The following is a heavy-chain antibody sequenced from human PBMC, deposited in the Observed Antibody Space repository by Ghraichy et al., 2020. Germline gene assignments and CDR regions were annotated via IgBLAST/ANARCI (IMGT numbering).Heavy chain of an antibody. CDR3: ARRPGSWLPTQFDP. CDR1: GGSVSSSGYF. D-gene: IGHD3-22*01. V-gene: IGHV4-39*01. J-gene: IGHJ5*02. CDR2: IYYSGST. Sequence: SETLSLTCTVSGGSVSSSGYFWAWIRQPPGKGLEWIGSIYYSGSTYYNPSLKSRVTISVDTSKNQFSLNLSSVTAADTAVYYCARRPGSWLPTQFDPWGQGTLVTVSS.